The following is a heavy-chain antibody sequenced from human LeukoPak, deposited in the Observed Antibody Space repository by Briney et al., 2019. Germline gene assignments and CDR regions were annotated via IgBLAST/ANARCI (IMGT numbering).Heavy chain of an antibody. Sequence: PSETLSLTCTVSGGSISSYYWSWIRQPPGKGLEWIGYIYYSGSTNYNPSLKSRDTISVDTSKNQFSLKLSSVTAADTAVYYCARARIVVVPAAPDTAMVTYYYYGMDVWGQGTTVTVSS. V-gene: IGHV4-59*01. J-gene: IGHJ6*02. CDR2: IYYSGST. CDR1: GGSISSYY. CDR3: ARARIVVVPAAPDTAMVTYYYYGMDV. D-gene: IGHD2-2*01.